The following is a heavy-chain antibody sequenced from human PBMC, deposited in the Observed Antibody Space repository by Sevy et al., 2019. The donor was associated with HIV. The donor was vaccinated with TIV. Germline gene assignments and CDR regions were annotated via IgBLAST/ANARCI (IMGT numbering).Heavy chain of an antibody. Sequence: GGSLRLSCAASGFSFDDYAMHWVRQAPGKGLEWVSGISWNSAFIGYADSVKGRYTISRDNAKNSLYLQINSLKPEDTAFYYCAKDGGSGSCPSAEYFHHWGQGTLVTVSS. V-gene: IGHV3-9*01. CDR2: ISWNSAFI. CDR3: AKDGGSGSCPSAEYFHH. J-gene: IGHJ1*01. D-gene: IGHD1-26*01. CDR1: GFSFDDYA.